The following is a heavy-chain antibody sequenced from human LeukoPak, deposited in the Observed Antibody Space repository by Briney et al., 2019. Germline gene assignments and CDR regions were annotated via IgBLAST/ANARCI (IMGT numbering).Heavy chain of an antibody. CDR1: GGSFSGYY. CDR2: INHSGST. CDR3: ARAEDYYYGMDV. Sequence: SETLSLTCAVYGGSFSGYYWSWIRQPPGKGLEWIGEINHSGSTNYNPSLKSRVTISVDTSKNQFSLKLSSVTAADTAVYYCARAEDYYYGMDVWGQGTTVTVSS. V-gene: IGHV4-34*01. J-gene: IGHJ6*02.